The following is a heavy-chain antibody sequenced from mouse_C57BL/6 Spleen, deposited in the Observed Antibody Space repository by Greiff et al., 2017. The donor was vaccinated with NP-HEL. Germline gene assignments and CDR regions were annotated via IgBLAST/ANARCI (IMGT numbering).Heavy chain of an antibody. D-gene: IGHD1-1*01. Sequence: QVQLQQPGAELVKPGASVKMSCKASGYTFTSYWITWVKQRPGQGLEWIGDIYPGSGSTNYNEKFKSKATLTVDTSSSPAYMQLSSLTSADSAVFYGARDVSSRLAYWGQGTLVTVSA. CDR3: ARDVSSRLAY. CDR2: IYPGSGST. CDR1: GYTFTSYW. J-gene: IGHJ3*01. V-gene: IGHV1-55*01.